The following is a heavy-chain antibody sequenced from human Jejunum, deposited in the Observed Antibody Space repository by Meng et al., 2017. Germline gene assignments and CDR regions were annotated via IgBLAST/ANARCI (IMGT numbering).Heavy chain of an antibody. D-gene: IGHD3-10*02. J-gene: IGHJ2*01. CDR3: ARADYVRYFDL. Sequence: QLHGWLPGWGKPSRTLSLTCAGSGGAIEVNTWWIWSRQPPGQGLDWIGEVYHSGSTHSNPSLQSRVTISIDNSKNRFSLSLNSVTAADTAIYYCARADYVRYFDLWGRGTLVTVSS. CDR1: GGAIEVNTW. CDR2: VYHSGST. V-gene: IGHV4-4*02.